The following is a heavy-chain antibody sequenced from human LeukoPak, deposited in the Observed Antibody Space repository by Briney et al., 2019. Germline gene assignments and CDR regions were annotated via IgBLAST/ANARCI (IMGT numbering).Heavy chain of an antibody. V-gene: IGHV4-34*01. J-gene: IGHJ6*03. Sequence: SETLSLTCAVFGGSFSGYYWSWIRQAPGKGLEWIGEINESGDTKYNPSLKSRVTISVDTSKNQFSLNVKSVTAADTAVYYCARALIVTPASCYMDVWGKGTSVTVSS. CDR1: GGSFSGYY. CDR3: ARALIVTPASCYMDV. CDR2: INESGDT. D-gene: IGHD3-22*01.